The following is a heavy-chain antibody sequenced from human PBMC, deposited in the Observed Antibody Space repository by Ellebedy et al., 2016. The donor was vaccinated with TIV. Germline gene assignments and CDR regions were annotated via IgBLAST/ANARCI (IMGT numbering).Heavy chain of an antibody. J-gene: IGHJ5*02. CDR2: IRQEGDEK. Sequence: PGRSLRLSCAASGFNFRSYWMTWVRQAPGKGLEWVAKIRQEGDEKYYAESVKGRFTISRDNAKNSLFLQMNSLRVEDTAVYYCARRASYGDYAVQVNPWFDPWGQGTLVTVSS. D-gene: IGHD4-17*01. V-gene: IGHV3-7*01. CDR1: GFNFRSYW. CDR3: ARRASYGDYAVQVNPWFDP.